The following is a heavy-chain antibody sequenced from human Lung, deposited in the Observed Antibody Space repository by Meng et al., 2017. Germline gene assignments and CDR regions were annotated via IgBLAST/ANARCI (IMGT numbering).Heavy chain of an antibody. CDR1: GFTFTDHW. V-gene: IGHV3-74*01. Sequence: VQLVESGGGLVPPGGSLRLSCAASGFTFTDHWMHWVRQGPGKGLVWVSRINRDGTKPTYADSVKGRFTISRDNAKNTLYLQMNNLRAEDTAFYYCTNDRLNHRGQGALVTVSS. D-gene: IGHD1-1*01. J-gene: IGHJ1*01. CDR2: INRDGTKP. CDR3: TNDRLNH.